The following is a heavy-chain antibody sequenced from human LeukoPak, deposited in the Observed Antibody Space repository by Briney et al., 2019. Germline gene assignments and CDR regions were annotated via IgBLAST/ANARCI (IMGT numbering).Heavy chain of an antibody. CDR1: GYSISSGYY. CDR3: ARDYYGSGYYYYYMDV. D-gene: IGHD3-10*01. Sequence: PSETLSLTCTVSGYSISSGYYWGWIRQPPGKGLEWIGRIYTSGSTNYNPSLKSRVTISVDTSKNQFSLKLNSVTAADTAVYYCARDYYGSGYYYYYMDVWGKGTTVTISS. CDR2: IYTSGST. V-gene: IGHV4-38-2*02. J-gene: IGHJ6*03.